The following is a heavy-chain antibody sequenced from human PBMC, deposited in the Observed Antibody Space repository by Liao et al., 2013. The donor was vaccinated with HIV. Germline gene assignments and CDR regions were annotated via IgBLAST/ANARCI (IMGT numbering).Heavy chain of an antibody. Sequence: QLQLQESGPGLVKPSETLSLTCTVSGGPISNSYYWGWIRQSPGKGLEWIASIFYSGSTHHNPSFKSRVTISVDTSKKQFSLQLNSVTAADTALYYCARGKVGYYDFWSGYENWFDPWGQGTLVTVSS. CDR3: ARGKVGYYDFWSGYENWFDP. D-gene: IGHD3-3*01. CDR1: GGPISNSYY. J-gene: IGHJ5*02. V-gene: IGHV4-39*07. CDR2: IFYSGST.